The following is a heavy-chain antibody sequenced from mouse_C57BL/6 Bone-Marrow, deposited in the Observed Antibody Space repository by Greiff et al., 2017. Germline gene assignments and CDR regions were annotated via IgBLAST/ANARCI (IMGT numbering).Heavy chain of an antibody. CDR3: ARRYDGYLAWFAY. CDR1: GYTFTSYW. D-gene: IGHD2-3*01. CDR2: IDPSDSYT. J-gene: IGHJ3*01. Sequence: QVQLQQPGAELVRPGTSVKLSCKASGYTFTSYWMHWVKQRPGQGLEWIGVIDPSDSYTNYNQKFKGKATLTVDTSSSTAYMQLRSLTSEDSAVYYCARRYDGYLAWFAYWGQGTLVTVSA. V-gene: IGHV1-59*01.